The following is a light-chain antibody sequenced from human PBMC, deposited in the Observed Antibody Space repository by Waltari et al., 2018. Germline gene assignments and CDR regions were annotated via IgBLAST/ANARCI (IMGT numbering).Light chain of an antibody. CDR2: GAS. CDR3: QQYNNWPPWT. CDR1: QSVRSN. V-gene: IGKV3-15*01. Sequence: EIVMTQSPATLSVSPGERATLSCRASQSVRSNLAWYQQKPGQAPRLLIYGASTRATGISASFSGSGSGTEFTLTISSLQSEDFAVYYCQQYNNWPPWTCGQGTKVEIK. J-gene: IGKJ1*01.